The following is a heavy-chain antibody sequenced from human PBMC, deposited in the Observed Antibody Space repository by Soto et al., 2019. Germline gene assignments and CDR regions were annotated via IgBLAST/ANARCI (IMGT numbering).Heavy chain of an antibody. D-gene: IGHD5-12*01. CDR1: GGTFSSYA. J-gene: IGHJ6*02. CDR2: IIPIFGTA. CDR3: ASVATISDYYYYYGMDV. V-gene: IGHV1-69*13. Sequence: SVEVSCKASGGTFSSYAISWVRQAPGQGLEWMGGIIPIFGTANYAQKFQGRVTITADESTSTAYMELSSLRSEDTAVYYCASVATISDYYYYYGMDVWGQGTTVTVSS.